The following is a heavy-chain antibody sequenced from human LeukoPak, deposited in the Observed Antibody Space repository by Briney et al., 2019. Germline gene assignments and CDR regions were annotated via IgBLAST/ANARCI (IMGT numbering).Heavy chain of an antibody. CDR1: GYSFTSYW. D-gene: IGHD2-8*02. J-gene: IGHJ5*02. CDR3: ARAGKSTGWFTYKANWFDP. CDR2: IYPGDSDT. V-gene: IGHV5-51*01. Sequence: GESLKISCKGSGYSFTSYWIGWVRQMPGKGLAWMGIIYPGDSDTRYSPSFQGQVTISADKSISTAYLQWSSLKASDTAMYYCARAGKSTGWFTYKANWFDPWGQGTLVTVSS.